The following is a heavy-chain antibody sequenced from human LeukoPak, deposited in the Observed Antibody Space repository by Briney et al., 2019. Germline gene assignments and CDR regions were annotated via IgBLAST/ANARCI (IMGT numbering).Heavy chain of an antibody. V-gene: IGHV3-7*04. D-gene: IGHD3-10*01. Sequence: GGSLRLSCAASGFTFSSYWMSWVRQAPGTGLEWVANIKDDGSDRYCVDSVKGRFTISRDNAKNSLYLQMNNLRAEDTAVYYCARDLVYGSGNFDCWGQGTLVTVSS. CDR2: IKDDGSDR. J-gene: IGHJ4*02. CDR1: GFTFSSYW. CDR3: ARDLVYGSGNFDC.